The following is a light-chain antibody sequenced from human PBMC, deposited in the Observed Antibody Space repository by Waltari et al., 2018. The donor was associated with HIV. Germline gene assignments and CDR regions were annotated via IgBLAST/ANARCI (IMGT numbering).Light chain of an antibody. CDR1: RTILYNSDNRTY. V-gene: IGKV4-1*01. CDR2: WAS. Sequence: DIVMTQSPDSLAVSLGERVIINCKSSRTILYNSDNRTYLAWYQQQPGQAPRFLIYWASTRAFGVPERFSGSGSGTDFSLTISSLQDDDVAIYFCQQYDSLPVTFGGGTKVERK. CDR3: QQYDSLPVT. J-gene: IGKJ4*02.